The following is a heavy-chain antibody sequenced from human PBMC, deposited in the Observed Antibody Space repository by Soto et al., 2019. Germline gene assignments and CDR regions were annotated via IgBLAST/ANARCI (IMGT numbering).Heavy chain of an antibody. CDR1: GGSISSYY. Sequence: SDTLSLTCTVSGGSISSYYWSWIRQPPGKGLEWIGYIYYSGSTNYNPSLKSRVTISVDTSKNQFSLKLSSVTAADTAVYYCARDRVVPAAIGMDVWGQGTTVTVSS. J-gene: IGHJ6*02. D-gene: IGHD2-2*01. V-gene: IGHV4-59*01. CDR2: IYYSGST. CDR3: ARDRVVPAAIGMDV.